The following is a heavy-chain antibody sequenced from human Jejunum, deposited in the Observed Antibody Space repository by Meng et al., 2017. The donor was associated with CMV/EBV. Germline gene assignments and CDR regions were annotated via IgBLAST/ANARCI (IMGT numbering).Heavy chain of an antibody. CDR2: IKEDGSER. CDR3: ATVNGHAFDI. J-gene: IGHJ3*02. V-gene: IGHV3-7*01. Sequence: SCAASGFNLRSYWMTWVRQAPGKGLEWVANIKEDGSERSYVDSVKGRFTISRDNAKNSLYLQMNSLRAEDTAVYYCATVNGHAFDIWGQGTMVTVSS. D-gene: IGHD2-8*01. CDR1: GFNLRSYW.